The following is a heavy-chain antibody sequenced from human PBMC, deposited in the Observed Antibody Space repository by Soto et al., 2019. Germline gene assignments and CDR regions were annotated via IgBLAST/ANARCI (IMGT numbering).Heavy chain of an antibody. CDR1: GYTFTSYD. V-gene: IGHV1-8*01. Sequence: ASVKVSCKAPGYTFTSYDISWARQATGQGLEWMGWMNPNTGNSGYAQKFQGRVTMTSDTSINTAHMVLSSLRSEDTAVYYCARRAETNGWNGFGADKYYFDCWGQVTPVTVSS. D-gene: IGHD1-1*01. CDR3: ARRAETNGWNGFGADKYYFDC. CDR2: MNPNTGNS. J-gene: IGHJ4*02.